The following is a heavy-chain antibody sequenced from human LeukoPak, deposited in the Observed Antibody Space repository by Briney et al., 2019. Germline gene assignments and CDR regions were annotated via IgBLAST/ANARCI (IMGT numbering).Heavy chain of an antibody. CDR1: GYTFTSYD. CDR2: MNPYSGNT. V-gene: IGHV1-8*01. CDR3: ARRLAAGWIYYYYGMDV. Sequence: ASVKVSCKASGYTFTSYDINWVRQATGQGLEWMGWMNPYSGNTGYAQKFKGRVTMTRNTSISTAYMELSSLRSEDTAVYYCARRLAAGWIYYYYGMDVWGQGTTVTVSS. J-gene: IGHJ6*02. D-gene: IGHD6-13*01.